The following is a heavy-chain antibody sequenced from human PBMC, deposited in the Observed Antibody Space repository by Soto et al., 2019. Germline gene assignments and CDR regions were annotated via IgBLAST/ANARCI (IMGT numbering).Heavy chain of an antibody. J-gene: IGHJ6*03. Sequence: ESGGGLVQPGGSLRLSCAASGFTFSSYAMSWVRQAPGKGLEWVSAISGSGGSTYYADSVKGRFTISRDNSKNTLYLQMNSLRAEDTAVYYCAKVPTKTGPYYCYMDVWGKGTTVTVSS. CDR2: ISGSGGST. V-gene: IGHV3-23*01. CDR1: GFTFSSYA. CDR3: AKVPTKTGPYYCYMDV.